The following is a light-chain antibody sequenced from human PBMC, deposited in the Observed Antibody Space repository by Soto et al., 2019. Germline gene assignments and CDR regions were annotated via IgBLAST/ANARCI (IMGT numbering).Light chain of an antibody. J-gene: IGKJ4*01. CDR3: HQYHISPLT. Sequence: ELVLTQSPGTLSLSPGERATLSCRARQSVSSTSFAWYQQKPGQAPRLLVYATSTRATGIPDRFSGSGSGTDFTLTISRLEPEDFAVFYCHQYHISPLTFGGGTKVDIK. CDR2: ATS. V-gene: IGKV3-20*01. CDR1: QSVSSTS.